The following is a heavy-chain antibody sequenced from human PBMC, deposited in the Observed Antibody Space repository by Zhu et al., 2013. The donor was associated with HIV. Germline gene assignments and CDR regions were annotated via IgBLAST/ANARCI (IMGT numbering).Heavy chain of an antibody. J-gene: IGHJ4*02. V-gene: IGHV4-38-2*02. CDR1: GYSISSGYY. CDR2: IYHSGST. D-gene: IGHD2-21*02. CDR3: ASLVTRGFDY. Sequence: QVQLQESGPGLVKPSETLSLTCTVSGYSISSGYYWGWIRQPPGKGLEWIGSIYHSGSTYYNPSLKSRVTISVDTSKNQFSLKLSSVTAADTAVYYCASLVTRGFDYWGQGTLVTVSS.